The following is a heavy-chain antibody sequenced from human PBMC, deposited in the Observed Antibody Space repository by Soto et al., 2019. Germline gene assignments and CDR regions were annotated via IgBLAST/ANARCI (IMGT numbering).Heavy chain of an antibody. J-gene: IGHJ4*02. V-gene: IGHV4-4*07. Sequence: PSETLSLTCSVSGDSFSSYYWTWIRQPAGKGLEWIGRIFPGGSANYNPSLRSRVTMSADTSKNQFSLRLTSVTAADTAIYYCARETYYYDSSGFLGFDYWGQGTLITVSS. CDR2: IFPGGSA. CDR3: ARETYYYDSSGFLGFDY. CDR1: GDSFSSYY. D-gene: IGHD3-22*01.